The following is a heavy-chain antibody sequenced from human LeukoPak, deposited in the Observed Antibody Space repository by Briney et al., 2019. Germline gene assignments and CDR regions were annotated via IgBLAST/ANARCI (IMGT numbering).Heavy chain of an antibody. V-gene: IGHV4-39*07. CDR1: GFSISSSSYY. Sequence: PSETLSLTCTVSGFSISSSSYYWGWLRQPPGKGLEWIGSIYYSGSTYYNPSLKSRVTISVDTSKNQFSLKLSSVTAADTAVYYCARFNSGSYQHYFDYWGQGTLVTV. CDR2: IYYSGST. CDR3: ARFNSGSYQHYFDY. J-gene: IGHJ4*02. D-gene: IGHD1-26*01.